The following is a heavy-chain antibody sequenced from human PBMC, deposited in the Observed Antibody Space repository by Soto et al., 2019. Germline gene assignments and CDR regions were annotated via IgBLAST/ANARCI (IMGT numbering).Heavy chain of an antibody. CDR1: GFTFDDYA. D-gene: IGHD6-6*01. CDR2: ISWNSGSI. Sequence: EVQLVESGGGLVQPGRSLRLSCAASGFTFDDYAMHWVRQAPGKGLEWVSGISWNSGSIGYADSVKGRFTISRDNAKNSLYLQMNSLRAEDTALYYCAQLAGHSSSGGYFDYWGQGTLVTVSS. J-gene: IGHJ4*02. CDR3: AQLAGHSSSGGYFDY. V-gene: IGHV3-9*01.